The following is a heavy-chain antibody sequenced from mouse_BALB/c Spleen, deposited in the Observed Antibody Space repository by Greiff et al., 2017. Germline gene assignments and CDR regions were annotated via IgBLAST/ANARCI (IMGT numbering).Heavy chain of an antibody. Sequence: EVMLVESGGGLVQPGGSRKLSCAASGFTFSSFGMHWVRQAPEKGLEWVAYISSGSSTIYYADTVKGRFTISRDNPKNTLFLQMTSLRSEDTAMYYCARSRDSNWDAMAYWGQGTSVTVSS. CDR1: GFTFSSFG. CDR2: ISSGSSTI. J-gene: IGHJ4*01. D-gene: IGHD4-1*01. CDR3: ARSRDSNWDAMAY. V-gene: IGHV5-17*02.